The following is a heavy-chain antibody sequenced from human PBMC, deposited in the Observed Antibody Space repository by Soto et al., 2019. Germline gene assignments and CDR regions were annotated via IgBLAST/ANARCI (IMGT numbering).Heavy chain of an antibody. CDR3: AREQGVRDSSGYTTYDAFDI. J-gene: IGHJ3*02. V-gene: IGHV4-34*01. Sequence: QVQLQQWGAGLLKPSETLSLTCAVYGGSFSGYYWSWIRQPPGKGLEWIGEINHSGSTNYNPSLKSRVTISVDTSKNQFSLKLSSVTAADTAVYYCAREQGVRDSSGYTTYDAFDIWGQGTMVTVSS. CDR1: GGSFSGYY. D-gene: IGHD3-22*01. CDR2: INHSGST.